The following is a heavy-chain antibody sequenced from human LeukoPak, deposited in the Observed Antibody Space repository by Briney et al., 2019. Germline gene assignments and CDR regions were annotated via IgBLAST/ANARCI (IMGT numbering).Heavy chain of an antibody. D-gene: IGHD2-21*02. CDR3: ARVGYCGGDCYPFDY. Sequence: SETLSPTCTVSGGSISSYYWSWIRQPPGKGLEWIGYIYYSGSTNYNPSLKSRVTISVDTSMNSFSLELSSVTAADTAVYYCARVGYCGGDCYPFDYWGQGTLTTISS. CDR1: GGSISSYY. V-gene: IGHV4-59*12. CDR2: IYYSGST. J-gene: IGHJ4*02.